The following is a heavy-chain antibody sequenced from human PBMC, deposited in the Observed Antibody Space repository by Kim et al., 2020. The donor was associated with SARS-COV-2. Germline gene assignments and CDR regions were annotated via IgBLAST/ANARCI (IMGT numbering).Heavy chain of an antibody. Sequence: YGKGRCTIPRDNAKNSLYLQMNSLRAEDTAVYYCARDLWDYSVDYGMDVWGQGTTVTVSS. D-gene: IGHD4-4*01. CDR3: ARDLWDYSVDYGMDV. J-gene: IGHJ6*02. V-gene: IGHV3-11*04.